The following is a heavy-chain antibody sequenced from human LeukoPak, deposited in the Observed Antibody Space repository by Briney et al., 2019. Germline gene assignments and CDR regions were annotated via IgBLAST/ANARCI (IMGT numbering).Heavy chain of an antibody. CDR2: IYYSGST. J-gene: IGHJ2*01. Sequence: PSETLSLTCTVSGGSISSYYWSWIRQPPGKGLEWIGYIYYSGSTNYNPSLKSRVTIPVDTSKNQFSLKLSSVTAADTAVYHCARTTSSGWPNWYFDLWGRGTLVTVSS. V-gene: IGHV4-59*01. CDR1: GGSISSYY. D-gene: IGHD6-19*01. CDR3: ARTTSSGWPNWYFDL.